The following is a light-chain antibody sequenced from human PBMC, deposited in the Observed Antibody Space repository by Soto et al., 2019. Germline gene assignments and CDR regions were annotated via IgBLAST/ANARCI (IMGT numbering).Light chain of an antibody. CDR3: CSYAGSYTSLYV. CDR2: DVS. Sequence: QSALTQPSSVSGSPGQSITISCTGTSSDIGGYNYVSWYQQQPGKAPKLMIYDVSMRPSGVPDRFAGSKSGNTASLTISGLQAEDEADYYCCSYAGSYTSLYVFGTGTKVTVL. J-gene: IGLJ1*01. V-gene: IGLV2-11*01. CDR1: SSDIGGYNY.